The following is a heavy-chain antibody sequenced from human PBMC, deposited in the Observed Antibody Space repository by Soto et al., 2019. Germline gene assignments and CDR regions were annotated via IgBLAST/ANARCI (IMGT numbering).Heavy chain of an antibody. V-gene: IGHV4-31*03. CDR2: IYYSGNT. CDR1: GGSISTGGYY. Sequence: QVQLQESGPGLVKPSQTLSLTCSVSGGSISTGGYYWSWIRQHPGRGLEWIGNIYYSGNTNYNPPLKSRVSISVNTSKNQFSLKLSSATATDTAVYYWARELLCRGSWCNQNWFDPWRQGTMVTVSS. CDR3: ARELLCRGSWCNQNWFDP. D-gene: IGHD2-15*01. J-gene: IGHJ5*02.